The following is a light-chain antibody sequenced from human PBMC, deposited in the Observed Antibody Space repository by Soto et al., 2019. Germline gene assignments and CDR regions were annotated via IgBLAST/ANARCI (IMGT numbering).Light chain of an antibody. Sequence: DIQLTQSPSSLSASVGDRVSFTCRASQGIRNDLAWFQQKPGKAPRRLIYGASSLQSGVPNRFSGSGSGTEFTLTIDSLQPEDFAVYYCLQYNDYPRTVGQVTKVDIK. CDR1: QGIRND. CDR3: LQYNDYPRT. CDR2: GAS. V-gene: IGKV1-17*01. J-gene: IGKJ1*01.